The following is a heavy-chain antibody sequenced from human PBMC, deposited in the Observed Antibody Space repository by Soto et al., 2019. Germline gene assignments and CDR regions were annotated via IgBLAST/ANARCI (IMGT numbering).Heavy chain of an antibody. J-gene: IGHJ4*02. D-gene: IGHD6-13*01. CDR3: ARGGRVSSSWYTTPDY. CDR1: GYTFTSYG. Sequence: ASVKVSCKASGYTFTSYGISWVRQAPGQGLEWMGWISAYNGNTNYAQKLQGRVTMTTGTSTSTAYMELRSLRSDDTAVYYCARGGRVSSSWYTTPDYWGQGTLVTVYS. V-gene: IGHV1-18*04. CDR2: ISAYNGNT.